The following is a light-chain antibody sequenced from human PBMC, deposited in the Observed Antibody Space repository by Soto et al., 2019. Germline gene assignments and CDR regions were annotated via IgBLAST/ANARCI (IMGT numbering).Light chain of an antibody. CDR1: QSISRW. J-gene: IGKJ1*01. CDR3: QQYDNYRA. V-gene: IGKV1-5*01. CDR2: DAS. Sequence: MTPSPSTLPASVGDRVTITCRASQSISRWLAWYQQKPGKAPKLLIYDASTLGSGVPSRFSGSGSGTEFTLAISSLQPDDFATYYCQQYDNYRAFGQGPKVDI.